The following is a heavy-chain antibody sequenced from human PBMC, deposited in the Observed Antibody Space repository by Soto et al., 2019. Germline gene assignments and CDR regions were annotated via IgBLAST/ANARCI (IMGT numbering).Heavy chain of an antibody. J-gene: IGHJ6*02. V-gene: IGHV1-18*01. Sequence: QVQLVQSGAEVKKPGASVRVSCKSSGYPFTHYGITWIRQAPGQGLEWMGWISPFNGNTNYGQTHQGRVTLTTETSTSTVYMELRSLRSDDTAVYYCARDQSFDRTYYYGIDVWGQGTTVTVSS. D-gene: IGHD3-16*01. CDR2: ISPFNGNT. CDR1: GYPFTHYG. CDR3: ARDQSFDRTYYYGIDV.